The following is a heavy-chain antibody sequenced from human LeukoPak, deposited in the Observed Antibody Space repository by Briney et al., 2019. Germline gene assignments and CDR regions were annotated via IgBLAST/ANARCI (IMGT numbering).Heavy chain of an antibody. CDR1: GYTFTSYA. V-gene: IGHV1-3*01. J-gene: IGHJ4*02. CDR2: INAGNGNT. Sequence: ASVKVSCKASGYTFTSYAMHWVRQAPGQRLEWMGWINAGNGNTKYSQKFQGRVTITRDTSAGTAYMELSSLRSEDTAVYYCARGYCSGGSCGGGDYDFDYWGQGTLVTVSS. CDR3: ARGYCSGGSCGGGDYDFDY. D-gene: IGHD2-15*01.